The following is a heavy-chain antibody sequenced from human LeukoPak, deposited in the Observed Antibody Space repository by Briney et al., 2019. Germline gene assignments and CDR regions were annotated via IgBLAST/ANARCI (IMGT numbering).Heavy chain of an antibody. Sequence: GRSLRLSCAASGFTFSSYGMHWVRQAPGKGLEWVAVISYDGSNEYYADSVKGRFTISRDNSKNTLYLQMNSLRAEDTAVSYCAILTDYWGQGTLVTVSS. D-gene: IGHD2-15*01. J-gene: IGHJ4*02. CDR3: AILTDY. V-gene: IGHV3-30*03. CDR2: ISYDGSNE. CDR1: GFTFSSYG.